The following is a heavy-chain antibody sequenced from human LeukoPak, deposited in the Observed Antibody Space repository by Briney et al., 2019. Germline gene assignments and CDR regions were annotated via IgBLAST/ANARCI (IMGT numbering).Heavy chain of an antibody. D-gene: IGHD2-15*01. CDR1: GGSFSGYY. V-gene: IGHV4-34*01. CDR3: ASSQPLGYCSGGSCYSRRRFDP. J-gene: IGHJ5*02. CDR2: INHGGST. Sequence: SETLSLTCAVYGGSFSGYYWSWVRQPPGKGLEWIGEINHGGSTNYNPSLKSRVTISVDTSKNQFSLKLSSVTAADTAVYYCASSQPLGYCSGGSCYSRRRFDPWGQGTLVTVSS.